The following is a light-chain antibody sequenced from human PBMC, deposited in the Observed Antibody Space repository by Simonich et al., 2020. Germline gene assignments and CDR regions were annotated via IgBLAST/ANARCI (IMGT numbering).Light chain of an antibody. V-gene: IGKV1-5*03. CDR2: KAS. CDR1: QSISSW. Sequence: DIQMTQSPSTLSASVGDRVTITCRASQSISSWLAWYQQKPGKAPKLLIYKASRLESGVPSRFGGSGSGTECTLPISSLQPDDFATYDCLQHNSYPWTFGQGTKVEIK. CDR3: LQHNSYPWT. J-gene: IGKJ1*01.